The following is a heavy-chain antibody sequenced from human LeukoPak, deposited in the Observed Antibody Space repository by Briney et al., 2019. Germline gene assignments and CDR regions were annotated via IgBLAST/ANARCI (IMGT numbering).Heavy chain of an antibody. V-gene: IGHV4-39*01. D-gene: IGHD4-17*01. CDR2: IYYSGST. CDR1: GGSISSSSYY. Sequence: PSETLSLTCTVSGGSISSSSYYWGWIRQPPGKGLEWIGSIYYSGSTYYNPSLKSRVTISVDTSKNQFSLKLTSVTAADTAVYFCARSYGDKKGPDHWGQGTLVTVSS. J-gene: IGHJ4*02. CDR3: ARSYGDKKGPDH.